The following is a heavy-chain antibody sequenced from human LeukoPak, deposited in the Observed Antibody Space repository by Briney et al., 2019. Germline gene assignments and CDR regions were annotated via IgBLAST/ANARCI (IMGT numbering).Heavy chain of an antibody. V-gene: IGHV4-39*07. CDR3: AREKGAAGINWFDP. CDR2: IYYSGST. CDR1: GGSISSSSYY. Sequence: SETLSLTCTVSGGSISSSSYYWGWIRQPPGKGLEWIGSIYYSGSTYYNPSLKSRVTISVDTSKNQFSLKLSSVTAADTAVYYCAREKGAAGINWFDPWGQGTLVTVSS. D-gene: IGHD6-13*01. J-gene: IGHJ5*02.